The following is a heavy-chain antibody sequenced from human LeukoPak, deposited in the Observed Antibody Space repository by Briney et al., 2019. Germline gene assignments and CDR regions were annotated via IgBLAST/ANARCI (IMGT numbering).Heavy chain of an antibody. V-gene: IGHV1-8*01. CDR2: TNPNSGNT. Sequence: SASVKVSCKASGDIFTSCDINWVRQATGQGLEWMGWTNPNSGNTGYAQKFQGRVTMTRNTSISTAYMELSSLRSEDTAVYYCARQVRLGSRAIDYWGQGTLVTVSS. CDR3: ARQVRLGSRAIDY. D-gene: IGHD6-13*01. CDR1: GDIFTSCD. J-gene: IGHJ4*02.